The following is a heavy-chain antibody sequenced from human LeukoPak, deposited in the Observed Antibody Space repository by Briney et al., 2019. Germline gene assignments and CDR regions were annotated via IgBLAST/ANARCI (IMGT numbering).Heavy chain of an antibody. J-gene: IGHJ5*02. Sequence: GGSLRLTCAVFGLTYSDAWMSWVRQAPGKGLEWVGRIKSKGGGGTTDYAAPVKGRFTISRDDSKNTLYLQMNSLERQDKAVYYCAHVRTMTGLVLGSWGQGTLVTVSS. CDR3: AHVRTMTGLVLGS. D-gene: IGHD3-22*01. V-gene: IGHV3-15*01. CDR2: IKSKGGGGTT. CDR1: GLTYSDAW.